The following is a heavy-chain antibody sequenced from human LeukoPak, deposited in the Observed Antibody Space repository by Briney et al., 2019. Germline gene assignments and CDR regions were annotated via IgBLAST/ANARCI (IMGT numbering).Heavy chain of an antibody. V-gene: IGHV1-8*01. CDR1: GYSFTSYD. J-gene: IGHJ6*03. Sequence: ASVKVSCKASGYSFTSYDINWVRQATGHGLEWMGWMNANSGTTGYAQKCHGRVTMTRNTSMSRAYIDLSSLRLEDTAVYYCARHLTIFGVGYYYYYMDVWGKGTTVTVSS. D-gene: IGHD3-3*01. CDR2: MNANSGTT. CDR3: ARHLTIFGVGYYYYYMDV.